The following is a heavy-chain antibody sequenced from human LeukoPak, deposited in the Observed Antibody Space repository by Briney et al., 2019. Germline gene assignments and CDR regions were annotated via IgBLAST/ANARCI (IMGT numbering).Heavy chain of an antibody. D-gene: IGHD5-18*01. CDR3: AKVSGYSYGRLDY. Sequence: GGSLRLSCAASEFTFSNYAMSWVRQAPGKGLKWVSAISGSGDNTYYVDSVKGRFTISRDNSKNTVYLQMNSLRDEDTAVYYCAKVSGYSYGRLDYWGQGTLVTVSS. J-gene: IGHJ4*02. CDR1: EFTFSNYA. V-gene: IGHV3-23*01. CDR2: ISGSGDNT.